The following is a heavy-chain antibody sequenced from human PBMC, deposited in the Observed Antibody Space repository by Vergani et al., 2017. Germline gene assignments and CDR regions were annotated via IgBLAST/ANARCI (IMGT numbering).Heavy chain of an antibody. CDR1: GFTFSSYS. CDR2: ISSSSSYI. Sequence: EVQLVESGGGLVQPGGSLRLSCAASGFTFSSYSMNWVRQAPGKGLEWVSSISSSSSYIYYADSVKGRFTISRDNAKNSLYLQMNSLRAEDTAVYYCARALDYYDSSGYYFRDAFDIWGQGTMVTVSS. V-gene: IGHV3-21*01. CDR3: ARALDYYDSSGYYFRDAFDI. D-gene: IGHD3-22*01. J-gene: IGHJ3*02.